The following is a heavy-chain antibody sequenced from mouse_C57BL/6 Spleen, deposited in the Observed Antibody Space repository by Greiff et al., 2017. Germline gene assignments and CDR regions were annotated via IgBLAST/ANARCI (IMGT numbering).Heavy chain of an antibody. J-gene: IGHJ4*01. D-gene: IGHD1-1*01. V-gene: IGHV1-5*01. CDR3: TRWDGSSYDYAMDY. CDR1: GYTFTSYW. CDR2: IYPGNSDT. Sequence: VQLQQSGTVLARPGASVKMSCKTSGYTFTSYWMHWVKQRPGQGLEWIGAIYPGNSDTSYTQKFKGKAKLTAVTSASTAYMELSSLTNEDSAVYYCTRWDGSSYDYAMDYWGQGTSVTVSS.